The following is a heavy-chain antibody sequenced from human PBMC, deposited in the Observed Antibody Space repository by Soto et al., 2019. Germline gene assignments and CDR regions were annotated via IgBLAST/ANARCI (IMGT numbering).Heavy chain of an antibody. CDR3: AKDIAVAGHRDVDY. V-gene: IGHV3-30*18. D-gene: IGHD6-19*01. J-gene: IGHJ4*02. CDR2: ISYDGSNK. Sequence: QVQLVESGGGVVQPGRSLRLSCAASGFTFSSYGMHWVRQAPGKGLEWVAVISYDGSNKYYADSVKGRFTISRDNSKNTLYLQMNSLRAEDTAVYYCAKDIAVAGHRDVDYWGQGTLVTVSS. CDR1: GFTFSSYG.